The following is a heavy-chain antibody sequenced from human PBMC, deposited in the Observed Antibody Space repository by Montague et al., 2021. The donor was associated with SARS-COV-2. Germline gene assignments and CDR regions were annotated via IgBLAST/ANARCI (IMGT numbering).Heavy chain of an antibody. J-gene: IGHJ6*02. V-gene: IGHV4-59*01. CDR3: VRADRRDPDIPHPYYYKGMDV. Sequence: SETLSLTCTVSGDSISTSYWAWIRQPPGKGLEWIGYVYYSGRSSYNSSLKSRVTISVDTSKNQFSLNLRSVTAADTAMYFCVRADRRDPDIPHPYYYKGMDVWGQGTTVTVSS. D-gene: IGHD2-21*01. CDR2: VYYSGRS. CDR1: GDSISTSY.